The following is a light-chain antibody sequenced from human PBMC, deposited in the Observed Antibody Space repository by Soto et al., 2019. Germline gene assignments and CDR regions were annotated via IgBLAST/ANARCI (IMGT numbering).Light chain of an antibody. CDR2: GAS. V-gene: IGKV3-20*01. CDR3: QQYGSSLTMYT. Sequence: EIVLTQSPGTLSLSPGERATLSCRASQSVSSSYLAWYQQKPGQAPRPLIYGASSRATGIPDRFSGSGSGTDFTLTISRLEPEDFAVYYCQQYGSSLTMYTFGQGTK. J-gene: IGKJ2*01. CDR1: QSVSSSY.